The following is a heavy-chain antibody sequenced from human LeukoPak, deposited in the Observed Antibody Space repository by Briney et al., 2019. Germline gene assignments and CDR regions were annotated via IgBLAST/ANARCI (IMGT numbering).Heavy chain of an antibody. V-gene: IGHV3-23*01. J-gene: IGHJ4*02. D-gene: IGHD5-18*01. CDR1: GFTFSRYA. Sequence: GGSLRLSCAASGFTFSRYAMSWVRQAPGKGLEWVSGTTDSGGGTFYADSVKGRFTISRDNFNNMLYLQMNSLRAEDTAVYYCAKEVSGAVDTAMVDYWGQGTLVTVSS. CDR3: AKEVSGAVDTAMVDY. CDR2: TTDSGGGT.